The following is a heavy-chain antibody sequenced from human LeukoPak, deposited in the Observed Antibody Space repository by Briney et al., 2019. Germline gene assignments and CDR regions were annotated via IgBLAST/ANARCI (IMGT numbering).Heavy chain of an antibody. J-gene: IGHJ4*02. CDR3: ARDIRAYSGSYQWGLCYFDY. V-gene: IGHV4-39*07. CDR1: GGSISSSSYY. Sequence: SETLSLTCTVSGGSISSSSYYWGWIRQPPGKGLEWIGNIYYSGSTYYNPSLKSRVTISVDTSKNQFSLKLSSVTAADTAVYYCARDIRAYSGSYQWGLCYFDYWGQGTLVTVSS. D-gene: IGHD1-26*01. CDR2: IYYSGST.